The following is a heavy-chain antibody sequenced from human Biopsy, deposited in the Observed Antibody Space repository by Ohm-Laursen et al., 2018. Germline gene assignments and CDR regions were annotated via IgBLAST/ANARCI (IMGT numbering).Heavy chain of an antibody. CDR3: ARDKYRSWNYFDN. Sequence: EASVKASCKPSGYTFSGYYMHWVRQAPGEGLEWMGWIKPDSGVTNYAQKFQGRVTMTRDTSISTAYMEISRLGSDDTAVYYCARDKYRSWNYFDNWGQGSLVTVSS. CDR1: GYTFSGYY. CDR2: IKPDSGVT. V-gene: IGHV1-2*02. D-gene: IGHD6-19*01. J-gene: IGHJ4*02.